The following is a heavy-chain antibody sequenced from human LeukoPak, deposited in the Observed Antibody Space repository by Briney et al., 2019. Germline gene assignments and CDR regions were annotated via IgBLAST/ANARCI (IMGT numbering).Heavy chain of an antibody. Sequence: SENLSLTCTVSGGSISSGSYYWSWIRQPAGKGLEWIGRIYTSGSTNYNPSLKSRVTISVDTSKNQFSLKLSSVTAADTAVYYCAREWVQIVGATEAFDIWGQGTMVTVSS. CDR2: IYTSGST. J-gene: IGHJ3*02. CDR3: AREWVQIVGATEAFDI. CDR1: GGSISSGSYY. V-gene: IGHV4-61*02. D-gene: IGHD1-26*01.